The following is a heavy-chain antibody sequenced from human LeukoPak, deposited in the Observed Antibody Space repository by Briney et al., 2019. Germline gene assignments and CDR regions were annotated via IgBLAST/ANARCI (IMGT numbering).Heavy chain of an antibody. V-gene: IGHV3-30*02. D-gene: IGHD2-2*01. Sequence: GGSLRLSRAASGFTFGTSGMHWVRQAPGKGLEWVAFIQYDGDNKYYADSVKGRFTISRDNSKNTLYLQMNSLRAEDTAVYYCAKDVQLEPFDYWGQGTLVTVSS. CDR2: IQYDGDNK. CDR3: AKDVQLEPFDY. J-gene: IGHJ4*02. CDR1: GFTFGTSG.